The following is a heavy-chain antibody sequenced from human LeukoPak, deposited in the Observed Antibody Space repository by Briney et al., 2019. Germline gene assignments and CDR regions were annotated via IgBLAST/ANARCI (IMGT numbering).Heavy chain of an antibody. Sequence: KTSETLSLTCIVSGGSISSSSYYWGWIRQPPGKGLEWIGSIYYSGSTYYNPSLKSRVTISVDTSKNQLSLKLSSVTAADTAVYYCAAPKRGVPYYFDYWGQGTLVTVSS. CDR3: AAPKRGVPYYFDY. V-gene: IGHV4-39*07. D-gene: IGHD3-10*01. CDR2: IYYSGST. CDR1: GGSISSSSYY. J-gene: IGHJ4*02.